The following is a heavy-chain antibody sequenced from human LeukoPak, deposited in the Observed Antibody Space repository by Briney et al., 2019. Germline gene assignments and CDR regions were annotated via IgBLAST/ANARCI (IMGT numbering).Heavy chain of an antibody. Sequence: SXXWXRQAPGXXXXWVSSISSSSSYIYYADSVKGRFTISRDNAKNXLYLQMNSLRAEDTAVYYCXXXXXXXXGXXXXDVWGKXTXVTISS. CDR3: XXXXXXXXGXXXXDV. J-gene: IGHJ6*03. CDR2: ISSSSSYI. CDR1: S. V-gene: IGHV3-21*01.